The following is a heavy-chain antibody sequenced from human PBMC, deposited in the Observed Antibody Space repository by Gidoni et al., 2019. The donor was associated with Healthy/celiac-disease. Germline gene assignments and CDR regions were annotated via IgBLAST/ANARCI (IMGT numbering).Heavy chain of an antibody. Sequence: EVQLLESGGGLVQPGGSLRLSCAASGFTFSSYAMSWVRQAPGKGLEWVSAISGSGGSTYYADSVKGRFTISRDNSKNTLYLQMNSLRAEDTAVYYCAKDPKHYGTDYNDAFDIWGQGTMVTVSS. J-gene: IGHJ3*02. CDR2: ISGSGGST. D-gene: IGHD4-17*01. CDR1: GFTFSSYA. CDR3: AKDPKHYGTDYNDAFDI. V-gene: IGHV3-23*01.